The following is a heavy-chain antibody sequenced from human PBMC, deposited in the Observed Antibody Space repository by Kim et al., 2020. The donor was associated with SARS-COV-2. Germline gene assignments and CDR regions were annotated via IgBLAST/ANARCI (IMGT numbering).Heavy chain of an antibody. J-gene: IGHJ4*02. CDR3: AKPTTETHSRYLDR. D-gene: IGHD6-13*01. V-gene: IGHV3-30*18. Sequence: GGSLRLSCAASGFTFRTYAMHWVRQAPGKGPEWVAGISYGGETTDFADSVKGRFTISRDNSRDTLYLELMSLTVEDTAMYYCAKPTTETHSRYLDRWGQGTLVTVSS. CDR2: ISYGGETT. CDR1: GFTFRTYA.